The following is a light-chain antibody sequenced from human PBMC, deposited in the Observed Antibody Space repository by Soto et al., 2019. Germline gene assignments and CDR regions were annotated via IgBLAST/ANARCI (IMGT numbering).Light chain of an antibody. CDR2: EVT. CDR3: NSYTLSRTVV. Sequence: QSALTQPASVSGSPGQSITLSCAGTSSDIGAHNFVSWYQHHPGKAPKLIIYEVTKWPSGVSTRFSGSKAGNTASLTISGLQAEDEADYYCNSYTLSRTVVFGGGTQLTV. CDR1: SSDIGAHNF. V-gene: IGLV2-14*01. J-gene: IGLJ2*01.